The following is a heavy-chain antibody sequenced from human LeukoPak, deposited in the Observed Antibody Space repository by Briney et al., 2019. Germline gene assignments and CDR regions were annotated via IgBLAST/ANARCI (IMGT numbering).Heavy chain of an antibody. D-gene: IGHD4-23*01. J-gene: IGHJ1*01. CDR2: IHYSGFS. CDR3: ARDLHGGNSGLGY. V-gene: IGHV4-59*01. CDR1: GGSISSYY. Sequence: SETLSLTCTVSGGSISSYYWSWIRQPPGKGLEWIGYIHYSGFSNYNPSLKSRVTISVDTSKNQFSLKLSFVTAADTAVYYCARDLHGGNSGLGYWGQGTLVTVSS.